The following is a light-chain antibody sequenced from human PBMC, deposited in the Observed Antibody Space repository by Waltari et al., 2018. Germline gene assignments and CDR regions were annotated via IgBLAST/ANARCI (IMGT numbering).Light chain of an antibody. V-gene: IGKV1-5*03. CDR2: RAS. CDR3: QQYETYSPYT. J-gene: IGKJ2*01. CDR1: QTINNW. Sequence: DIQMTQSPSTLSASVADRVTITCRASQTINNWLAWDQQKPGKTPQLLIQRASVLQSGVPSSFIGSGSVTDFTLTISSLQADDFATYYCQQYETYSPYTFGQGTKVDLK.